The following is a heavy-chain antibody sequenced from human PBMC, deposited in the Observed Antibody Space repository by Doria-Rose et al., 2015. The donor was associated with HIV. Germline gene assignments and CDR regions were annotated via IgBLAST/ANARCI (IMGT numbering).Heavy chain of an antibody. V-gene: IGHV2-26*01. CDR2: TLSDDER. J-gene: IGHJ4*02. D-gene: IGHD6-13*01. Sequence: QVTLKESGPVLVKPAETLTLTCTVSGVSLSSPGMGVSWIRQPPGKAQEWLDTTLSDDERSYNTLLKSRLTISRGTSKSQVVLTTTDMDPVDTATYYCARIKSSRWYHKYYFDFWGQGTLVIVSA. CDR3: ARIKSSRWYHKYYFDF. CDR1: GVSLSSPGMG.